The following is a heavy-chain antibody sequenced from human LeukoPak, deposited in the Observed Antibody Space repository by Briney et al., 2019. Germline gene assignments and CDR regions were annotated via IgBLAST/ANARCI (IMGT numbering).Heavy chain of an antibody. V-gene: IGHV4-34*01. D-gene: IGHD4/OR15-4a*01. J-gene: IGHJ6*03. CDR2: INHSGTT. CDR3: ARVGSAPYGANPYYYYYMDV. CDR1: VESFSGFY. Sequence: SETLSLTCAVYVESFSGFYWSWIRQSPGKGLEWIGEINHSGTTSYSPSLQSRVTISADTSKNQFSLNLTSVTAADTAVYYCARVGSAPYGANPYYYYYMDVWGKGTTVTVSS.